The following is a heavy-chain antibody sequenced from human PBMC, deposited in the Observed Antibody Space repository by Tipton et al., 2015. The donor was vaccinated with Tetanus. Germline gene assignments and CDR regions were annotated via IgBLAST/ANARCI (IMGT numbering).Heavy chain of an antibody. J-gene: IGHJ2*01. CDR2: INHSGST. CDR3: ARGGSYSYGPRGFDL. CDR1: RGPISSYY. D-gene: IGHD5-18*01. V-gene: IGHV4-34*01. Sequence: TLSLTCTVSRGPISSYYWSWIRQSPGKGLEWIGEINHSGSTTYSPSFKSRVTISVDTPKNQFSLKLTSLTAADTAVYYCARGGSYSYGPRGFDLWGRGTLVTVSS.